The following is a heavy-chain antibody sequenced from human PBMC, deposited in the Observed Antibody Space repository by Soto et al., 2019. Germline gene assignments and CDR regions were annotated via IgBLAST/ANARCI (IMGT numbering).Heavy chain of an antibody. Sequence: QVQLVQSGAEVKKPGASVRLSCKVSGKSFDNFAVHWVRQTPGQRPEWMGRINVGDDKTKYSEKFQGRVIVSYDPSATPAYMELRALSSEDTAVYYCARAKYDYIWGSYHPFDQWAQGAQVTVAS. D-gene: IGHD3-16*02. V-gene: IGHV1-3*01. CDR3: ARAKYDYIWGSYHPFDQ. J-gene: IGHJ4*02. CDR2: INVGDDKT. CDR1: GKSFDNFA.